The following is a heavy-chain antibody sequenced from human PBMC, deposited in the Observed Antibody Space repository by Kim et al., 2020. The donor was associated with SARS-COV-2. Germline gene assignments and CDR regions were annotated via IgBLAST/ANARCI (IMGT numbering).Heavy chain of an antibody. CDR3: AGYRDGYRV. J-gene: IGHJ3*01. D-gene: IGHD5-12*01. CDR2: ITHGGGR. Sequence: SETLSLTCAVSGDSFTAYYWTWIRQSPAKGLEWIGDITHGGGRRFNPSLESRVTMSFDTSKNHFSLNLRSATAADMAVYFCAGYRDGYRVWGEG. V-gene: IGHV4-34*10. CDR1: GDSFTAYY.